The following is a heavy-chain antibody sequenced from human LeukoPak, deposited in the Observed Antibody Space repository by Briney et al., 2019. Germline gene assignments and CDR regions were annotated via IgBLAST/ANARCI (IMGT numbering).Heavy chain of an antibody. CDR1: GFNFDDYV. CDR3: ARSRHSYDSGGFPHY. V-gene: IGHV3-20*04. J-gene: IGHJ4*02. CDR2: INWNGGSR. D-gene: IGHD3-22*01. Sequence: GGSLRLSCAASGFNFDDYVMSWVRQAPGKGLEWVSGINWNGGSRGYADSVKGRFTSSRDNAKKFPQLQLDRPRAEDTALYYCARSRHSYDSGGFPHYWGQGTLVTVSS.